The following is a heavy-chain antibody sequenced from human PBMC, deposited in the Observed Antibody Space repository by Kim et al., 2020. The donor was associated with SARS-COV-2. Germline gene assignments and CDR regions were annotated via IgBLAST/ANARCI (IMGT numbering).Heavy chain of an antibody. J-gene: IGHJ6*02. CDR3: AKDISGITIFGVVIMSLGAASDYYGMDV. CDR1: GFTFDDYA. CDR2: ISGDGGST. Sequence: GGSLRLSCAASGFTFDDYAMHWVRQAPGKGLEWVSLISGDGGSTYYADSVKGRFTISRDNSKNSLYLQMNSLRTEDTALYYCAKDISGITIFGVVIMSLGAASDYYGMDVWGQGTTVTVSS. D-gene: IGHD3-3*01. V-gene: IGHV3-43*02.